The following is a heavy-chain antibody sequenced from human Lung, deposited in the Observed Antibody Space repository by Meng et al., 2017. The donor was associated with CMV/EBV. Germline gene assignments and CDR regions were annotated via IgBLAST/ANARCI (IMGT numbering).Heavy chain of an antibody. Sequence: GESXKISCSASGFTFSSYAMSWVRQAPGKGLEWVSAISGSGGSTDYADSVKGRLTISRDNSKNTLYLQMNSMRPEDTAVYYCAKEIITMIVVVSHVLDFDYXGQGXLVTVSS. J-gene: IGHJ4*02. V-gene: IGHV3-23*01. CDR2: ISGSGGST. D-gene: IGHD3-22*01. CDR1: GFTFSSYA. CDR3: AKEIITMIVVVSHVLDFDY.